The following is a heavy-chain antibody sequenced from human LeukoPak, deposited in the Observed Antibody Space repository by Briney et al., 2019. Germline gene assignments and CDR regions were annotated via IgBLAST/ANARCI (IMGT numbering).Heavy chain of an antibody. D-gene: IGHD3-10*01. CDR2: ISYDGSNK. V-gene: IGHV3-30*18. Sequence: GGSLRLSCAASGFTFSSYWMSWVRQAPGKGLEWVAVISYDGSNKYYADSVKGRFTISRDNSKNTLYLQMNSLRAEDTAVYYCAKSPAGELGADFDYWGQGTLVTVSS. CDR3: AKSPAGELGADFDY. J-gene: IGHJ4*02. CDR1: GFTFSSYW.